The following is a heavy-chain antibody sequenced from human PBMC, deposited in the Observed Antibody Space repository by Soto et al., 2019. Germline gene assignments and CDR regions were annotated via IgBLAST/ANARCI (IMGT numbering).Heavy chain of an antibody. J-gene: IGHJ4*02. V-gene: IGHV4-59*01. D-gene: IGHD2-21*02. CDR2: SSYSRST. CDR1: GGSISSYY. CDR3: ARVPVVPAPIFDY. Sequence: QVQLQESGPGLVKPSETLSLTCTVSGGSISSYYWSWIRQPPGKGLEWIGYSSYSRSTNYNPSLNLRATISLHTSKNQSSLTLSSVTAADTAVYYCARVPVVPAPIFDYWGQGTLVTVSS.